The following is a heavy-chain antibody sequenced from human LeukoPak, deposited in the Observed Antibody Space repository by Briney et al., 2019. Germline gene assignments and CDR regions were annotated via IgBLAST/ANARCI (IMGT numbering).Heavy chain of an antibody. J-gene: IGHJ4*02. CDR2: MYSDVNT. CDR1: GFTGSNNY. CDR3: ARGVLGLKPLDY. D-gene: IGHD1-26*01. Sequence: GGSLRLSCAAAGFTGSNNYMAWVRQAPGIGLEWGSFMYSDVNTYYADSVKGRFTIPTDNSENKLYLQMNSLRAEDTAVYYCARGVLGLKPLDYWGQGTLVTVSS. V-gene: IGHV3-53*01.